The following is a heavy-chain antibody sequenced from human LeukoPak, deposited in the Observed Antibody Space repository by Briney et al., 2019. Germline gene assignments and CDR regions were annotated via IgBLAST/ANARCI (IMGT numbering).Heavy chain of an antibody. Sequence: SVKVSCKASGGTFSSYAISWVRQAPGQGLEWMGGIIPIFGTANYAQKFQGRVTITRDTSASTAYMELSSLRSEDTAVYYCARALGGIAAAGYNWFDPWGQGTLVTVSS. CDR3: ARALGGIAAAGYNWFDP. V-gene: IGHV1-69*05. D-gene: IGHD6-13*01. CDR1: GGTFSSYA. J-gene: IGHJ5*02. CDR2: IIPIFGTA.